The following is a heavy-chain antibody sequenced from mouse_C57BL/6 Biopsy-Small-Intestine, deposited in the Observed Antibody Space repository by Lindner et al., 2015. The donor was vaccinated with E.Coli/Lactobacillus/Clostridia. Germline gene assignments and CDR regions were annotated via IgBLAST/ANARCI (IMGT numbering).Heavy chain of an antibody. V-gene: IGHV3-8*01. J-gene: IGHJ2*01. CDR2: ISYSGNT. CDR1: GYSITSAY. CDR3: ARCDSIYEVYFDY. D-gene: IGHD2-5*01. Sequence: VQLQESGPGLAKPSQTLSLTCSVTGYSITSAYWNWIRKFPGNKLEYMGYISYSGNTYYNPSLESRFPITRDTSKNQYYLQLNSVTTEDTAIYYCARCDSIYEVYFDYWGQGTTLTVPS.